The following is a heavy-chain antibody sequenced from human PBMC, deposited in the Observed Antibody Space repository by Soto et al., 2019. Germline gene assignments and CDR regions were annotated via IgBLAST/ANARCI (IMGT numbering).Heavy chain of an antibody. D-gene: IGHD2-21*02. CDR3: AKDLLSPILSGGDPLYYFDY. CDR1: GYTFSSYA. V-gene: IGHV3-23*01. J-gene: IGHJ4*02. Sequence: EVQLLESGGGLVQPGGSLRLSCAASGYTFSSYAMSWVRQAPGKGLEWVSAISGSGGSTYYADSVKGRFTISRDNSKNTLYLQMNSLRAEDTAVYYCAKDLLSPILSGGDPLYYFDYWGQGTLVTVSS. CDR2: ISGSGGST.